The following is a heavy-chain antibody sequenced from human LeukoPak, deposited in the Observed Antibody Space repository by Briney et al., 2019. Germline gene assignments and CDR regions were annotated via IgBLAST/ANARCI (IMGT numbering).Heavy chain of an antibody. CDR3: AKDRFRQSGSFFDL. J-gene: IGHJ4*02. Sequence: GGSLCLSSAASGFTFSNYGMSWVRQAPGKGLERVSGISDSGAATHHADSVKGRITISRDNSNSTLYLQMNNRGAEDAATYYCAKDRFRQSGSFFDLWGQGILVTVSS. CDR1: GFTFSNYG. D-gene: IGHD1-26*01. V-gene: IGHV3-23*01. CDR2: ISDSGAAT.